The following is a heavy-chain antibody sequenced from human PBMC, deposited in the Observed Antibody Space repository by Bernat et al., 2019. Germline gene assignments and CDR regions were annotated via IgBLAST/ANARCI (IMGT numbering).Heavy chain of an antibody. CDR1: GFTFSSYA. CDR3: AKDFGPNDSSGYYGY. CDR2: ISGSGSST. V-gene: IGHV3-23*01. D-gene: IGHD3-22*01. Sequence: EVQLLESGGGLVQPGGSLRLSCAASGFTFSSYAMSWVRQAPGKGLEWVSAISGSGSSTYYADSVKGRFTISRDNSKNTLYLQMNSLRAEDTAVYYCAKDFGPNDSSGYYGYWGQGTLVTVSS. J-gene: IGHJ4*02.